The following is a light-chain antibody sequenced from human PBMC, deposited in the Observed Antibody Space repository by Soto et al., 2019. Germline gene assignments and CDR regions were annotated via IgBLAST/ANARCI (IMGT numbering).Light chain of an antibody. J-gene: IGKJ1*01. Sequence: EIQMPQLLPPLFDSEGAGSPIPSRASKFIITWLAGFQQKPGKAPKLLIYKASSLKSGVPSRFSGSGSGTEFTLTISSLQPDDFATYYCQQYNNYWTFGQGTKVEIK. CDR3: QQYNNYWT. CDR1: KFIITW. CDR2: KAS. V-gene: IGKV1-5*03.